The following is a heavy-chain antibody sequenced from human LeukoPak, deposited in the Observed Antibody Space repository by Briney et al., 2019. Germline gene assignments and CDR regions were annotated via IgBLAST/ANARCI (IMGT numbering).Heavy chain of an antibody. CDR1: GGSISSYY. J-gene: IGHJ4*02. Sequence: SETLSLTCTVSGGSISSYYWSWIRQPPGKGLEWIGYIYSSGSTNYNPTLKSRLTISVDASKNQFSLKLTSVTAADTAVYYCARAYYYGSGSYGLDYWGQGTLVTISS. CDR3: ARAYYYGSGSYGLDY. V-gene: IGHV4-59*01. D-gene: IGHD3-10*01. CDR2: IYSSGST.